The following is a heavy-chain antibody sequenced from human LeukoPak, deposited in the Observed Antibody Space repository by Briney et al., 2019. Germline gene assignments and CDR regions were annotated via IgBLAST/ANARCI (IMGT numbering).Heavy chain of an antibody. J-gene: IGHJ3*02. D-gene: IGHD6-6*01. V-gene: IGHV6-1*01. CDR1: GDSVSSNSAA. CDR3: ARDSVPNWGSSAGFDAFDI. CDR2: TYYRSKWYN. Sequence: SQTLSLTCAISGDSVSSNSAAWSWIRQSPSRGLEWLGRTYYRSKWYNDYAVSVKSRITINPDTSKNQFSLQLNSVTPEDTAVYYCARDSVPNWGSSAGFDAFDIWGQGTMVTVSS.